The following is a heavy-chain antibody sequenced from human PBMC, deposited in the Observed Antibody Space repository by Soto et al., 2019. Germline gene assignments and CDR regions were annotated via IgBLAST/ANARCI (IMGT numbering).Heavy chain of an antibody. Sequence: GGSLRLSCAASGFTFSSYSMNWVRQAPGKGLEWVSYISSSSSSTIYYADSVKGRFTISRDNAKNSLYLQMNSLRDEDTAVYYCASILEWSRTDYYYYGMDVWGQGTTVTVSS. CDR2: ISSSSSSTI. CDR3: ASILEWSRTDYYYYGMDV. V-gene: IGHV3-48*02. D-gene: IGHD3-3*01. J-gene: IGHJ6*02. CDR1: GFTFSSYS.